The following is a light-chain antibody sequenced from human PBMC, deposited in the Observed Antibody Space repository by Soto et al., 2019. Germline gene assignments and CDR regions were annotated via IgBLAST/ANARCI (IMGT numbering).Light chain of an antibody. J-gene: IGKJ1*01. CDR2: GAS. CDR1: QSVSSSY. Sequence: EIVLTQSPGTLSLSPGERATLSCRASQSVSSSYLAWYQQKPGQAPRLLIYGASSRATGIPDRFSGSGSGKDFTLTISRMGPEDFAVYYCQQYGSSPGWTFGQGTKVEIK. V-gene: IGKV3-20*01. CDR3: QQYGSSPGWT.